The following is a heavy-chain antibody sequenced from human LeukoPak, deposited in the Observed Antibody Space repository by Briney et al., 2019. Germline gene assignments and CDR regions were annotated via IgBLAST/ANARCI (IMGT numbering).Heavy chain of an antibody. D-gene: IGHD3-22*01. V-gene: IGHV4-59*01. CDR2: IYYSGST. CDR1: GGSISSYY. J-gene: IGHJ4*02. CDR3: ARDLLNSVDYYYDSSAYYG. Sequence: SETLSLTCTVSGGSISSYYWSWIRQPPGKGLEWIGYIYYSGSTNYNPSLKSRVTISVDTSKNQFSLKLSSVTAADTAVYYCARDLLNSVDYYYDSSAYYGWGQGTLVIVSS.